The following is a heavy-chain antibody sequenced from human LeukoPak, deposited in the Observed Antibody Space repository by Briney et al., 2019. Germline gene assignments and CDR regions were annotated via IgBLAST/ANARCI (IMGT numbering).Heavy chain of an antibody. V-gene: IGHV4-34*01. CDR2: INHSGST. D-gene: IGHD2-2*01. J-gene: IGHJ4*02. CDR3: ARSYCSSTSCCAKYYFDY. Sequence: SETLSLTCAVYGGSFSGYYWSWIRQPPGKGLEWIGEINHSGSTNYNPSLKSRVTISVDTSKNQFSLKLSSVTAADTAVYYCARSYCSSTSCCAKYYFDYWGQGTLVTVSS. CDR1: GGSFSGYY.